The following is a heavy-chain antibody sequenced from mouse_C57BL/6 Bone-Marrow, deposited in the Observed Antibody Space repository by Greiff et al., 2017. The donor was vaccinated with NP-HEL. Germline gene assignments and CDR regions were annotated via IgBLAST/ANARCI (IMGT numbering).Heavy chain of an antibody. CDR3: ARYRIYYGLAY. Sequence: EVQLVESGGGLVQPGGSLSLSCAASGFTFTDYYMSWVRQPPGKALEWLGFIRNKANGYTTEYSASVKGRFTISRDNSQSILYLQMNALRAKDRATYYCARYRIYYGLAYWGRGTLVTVSA. CDR1: GFTFTDYY. V-gene: IGHV7-3*01. J-gene: IGHJ3*01. D-gene: IGHD2-1*01. CDR2: IRNKANGYTT.